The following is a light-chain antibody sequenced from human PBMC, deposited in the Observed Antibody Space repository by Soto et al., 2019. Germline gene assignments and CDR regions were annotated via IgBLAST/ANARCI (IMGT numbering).Light chain of an antibody. V-gene: IGLV1-47*01. J-gene: IGLJ2*01. CDR3: AAWDDSLSGPV. CDR1: SPNIGNIF. Sequence: QSVLTQPPSASGTPGHWIPTVFSGKSPNIGNIFAHWYQQLPGTAPKLPISETNELPSGVPDRFSGSKSGTSASLAISGLRSEDEADYYCAAWDDSLSGPVFGGGTKLTVL. CDR2: ETN.